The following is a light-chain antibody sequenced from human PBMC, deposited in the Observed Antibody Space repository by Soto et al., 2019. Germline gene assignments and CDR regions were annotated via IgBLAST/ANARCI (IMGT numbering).Light chain of an antibody. CDR2: GAS. J-gene: IGKJ2*01. V-gene: IGKV3-20*01. CDR1: QSVSSSY. Sequence: EIVLTQSPGTLSLSPGERATLSCRASQSVSSSYLAWYQQKPGQAPRLLIHGASSRATGIPDWFSGSGSGTDFTLTISRLEPEDFVVYYCQQYGSSPPYTFGQGTKLEIK. CDR3: QQYGSSPPYT.